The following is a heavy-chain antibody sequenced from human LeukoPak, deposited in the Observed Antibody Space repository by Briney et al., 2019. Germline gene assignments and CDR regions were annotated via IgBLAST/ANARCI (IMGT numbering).Heavy chain of an antibody. CDR3: ARELLTGTSYYFDY. J-gene: IGHJ4*02. V-gene: IGHV1-18*01. Sequence: ASVAVSCKASGYTFTSYGISWVRQAPGQGLEWMGWISAYNGNTNYAQKLQGRVTMTTDTSTSTAYMELRSLRSDDTAVYYCARELLTGTSYYFDYWGQGTLATVSS. CDR1: GYTFTSYG. CDR2: ISAYNGNT. D-gene: IGHD1-7*01.